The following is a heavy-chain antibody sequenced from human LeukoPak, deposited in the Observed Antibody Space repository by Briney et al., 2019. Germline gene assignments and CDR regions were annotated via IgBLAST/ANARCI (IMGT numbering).Heavy chain of an antibody. CDR3: ARGRSGGYDDFDY. Sequence: SETLSLTCTVSGGSISSYYWSWIRQPPGKGLEWIGYIYYSGSTNYNPSLKSRVTISVDTSKNQFSLKLSSVTAADTAVYYCARGRSGGYDDFDYWGQGTLVTVSS. CDR2: IYYSGST. D-gene: IGHD5-12*01. J-gene: IGHJ4*02. V-gene: IGHV4-59*08. CDR1: GGSISSYY.